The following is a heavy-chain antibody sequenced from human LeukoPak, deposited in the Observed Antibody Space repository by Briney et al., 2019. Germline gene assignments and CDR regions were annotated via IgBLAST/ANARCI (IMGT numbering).Heavy chain of an antibody. CDR3: ARAGQYQLLFAAFDI. CDR1: GYSFTNYY. V-gene: IGHV1-46*01. J-gene: IGHJ3*02. CDR2: INPSGGST. Sequence: ASVKVSCKASGYSFTNYYMHWVRQAPGQGLEWMGLINPSGGSTSYARKFQGRVTMTRDTSTSTVYMELGSLRSEDTAVYYCARAGQYQLLFAAFDIWGQGTIVTVSS. D-gene: IGHD2-2*01.